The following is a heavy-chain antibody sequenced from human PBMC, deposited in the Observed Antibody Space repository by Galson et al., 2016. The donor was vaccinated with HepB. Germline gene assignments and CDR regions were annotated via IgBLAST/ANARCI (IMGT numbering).Heavy chain of an antibody. CDR2: ISTGGSTI. CDR3: ATPTLIPPV. V-gene: IGHV3-48*02. D-gene: IGHD4-17*01. CDR1: GFSFNSFP. J-gene: IGHJ3*01. Sequence: SLRLSCAASGFSFNSFPMNWVRQAPGKGLEWVAHISTGGSTIYYADSVKGRFTISRDNAKDSLCPQMNSLRNEDTAVYYCATPTLIPPVWGQGTMVTVSS.